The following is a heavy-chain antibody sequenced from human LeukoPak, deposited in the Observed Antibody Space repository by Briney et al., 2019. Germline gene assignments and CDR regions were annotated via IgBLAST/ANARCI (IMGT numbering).Heavy chain of an antibody. CDR1: GFTFSSYS. Sequence: RGSLRLSCAASGFTFSSYSMNWVRQAPGKGLEWVSSISSSSSYIYYADSVKGRFTISRDNAKNSLYLQMNSLRAEDTAVYYCARAPGGYCSGGSCYEDYWGQGTLVTVSS. J-gene: IGHJ4*02. D-gene: IGHD2-15*01. V-gene: IGHV3-21*01. CDR3: ARAPGGYCSGGSCYEDY. CDR2: ISSSSSYI.